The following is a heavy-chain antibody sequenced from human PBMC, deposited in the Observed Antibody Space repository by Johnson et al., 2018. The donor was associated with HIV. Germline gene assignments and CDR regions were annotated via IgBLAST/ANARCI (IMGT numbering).Heavy chain of an antibody. J-gene: IGHJ3*01. D-gene: IGHD3-10*01. V-gene: IGHV3-33*08. CDR1: GFTFDDYA. CDR3: ATLWFGEVSVYDAFDV. CDR2: TWFDGSKK. Sequence: QVQLVESGGGLVQPGRSLRLSCAASGFTFDDYAIHWVRQAPGKGLEWVAATWFDGSKKYYPTPWKGQFTISRDNSRNTLYLQMNSLRPEDSAFYYCATLWFGEVSVYDAFDVWGQGTMVTVSS.